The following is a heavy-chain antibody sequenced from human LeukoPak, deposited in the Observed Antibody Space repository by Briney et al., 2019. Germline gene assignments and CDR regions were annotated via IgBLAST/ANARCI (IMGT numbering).Heavy chain of an antibody. J-gene: IGHJ4*02. CDR2: IYHSGST. V-gene: IGHV4-30-2*01. D-gene: IGHD1-26*01. CDR3: ARDPWSGSYPH. Sequence: SQTLPLTCTVSGGSISSGGYYWSWIRQPPGQGLEWIGYIYHSGSTYYNPSLKSRVTISVDRSKNQFSVKLSSVTAADTAVYYCARDPWSGSYPHWGQGTLVTVSS. CDR1: GGSISSGGYY.